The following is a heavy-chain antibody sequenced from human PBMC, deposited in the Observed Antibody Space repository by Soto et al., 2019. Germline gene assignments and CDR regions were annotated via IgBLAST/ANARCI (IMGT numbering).Heavy chain of an antibody. J-gene: IGHJ4*02. CDR2: ISDDGSTA. Sequence: GESLKISCAVSGFTFSAYWMHWVRQVPGKGLTWVSRISDDGSTATYADSVKGRFVISRDNAKNSLYLEMNTLRVDDSGLYYCARGPRVSSTGTGAHWGRGTLVTSPQ. D-gene: IGHD1-1*01. CDR3: ARGPRVSSTGTGAH. V-gene: IGHV3-74*01. CDR1: GFTFSAYW.